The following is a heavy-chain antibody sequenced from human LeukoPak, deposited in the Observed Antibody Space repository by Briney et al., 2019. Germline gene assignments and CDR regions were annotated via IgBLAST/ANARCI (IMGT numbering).Heavy chain of an antibody. CDR3: ARESTGGSLDF. V-gene: IGHV1-18*03. Sequence: GASVKVSCKASGYTFNTYGIIWVRQAPGQELEWMGWISAYNGDTTYAQKLQGRVTLTTDASTSTDYMELRSLRSDVMAVYYCARESTGGSLDFWGQGTVVSVSS. CDR1: GYTFNTYG. J-gene: IGHJ4*02. CDR2: ISAYNGDT. D-gene: IGHD2-8*02.